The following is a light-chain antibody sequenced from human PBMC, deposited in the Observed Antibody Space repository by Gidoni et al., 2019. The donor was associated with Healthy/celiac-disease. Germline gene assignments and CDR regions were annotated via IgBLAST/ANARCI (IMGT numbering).Light chain of an antibody. J-gene: IGKJ2*01. CDR2: DAS. CDR3: QQRSNWPLYT. V-gene: IGKV3-11*01. CDR1: QSVSSY. Sequence: EIGLTQSPATLSLSPGERATLSCRASQSVSSYLAWYQQKPGPAPRLLIYDASNRATGIPARFSGSGSGTDFTLTLSSLEPDDFAVYYCQQRSNWPLYTFGQGTKLEIK.